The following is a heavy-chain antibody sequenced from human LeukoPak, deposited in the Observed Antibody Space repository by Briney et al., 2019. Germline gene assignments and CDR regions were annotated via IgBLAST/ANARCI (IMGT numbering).Heavy chain of an antibody. V-gene: IGHV3-48*04. Sequence: PGGSLRLSCAASGFTFSSYSMNWVRQAPGKGLEWVSYISSSSSTIYYADSVKGRFTISRDNAKNSLYLQMNSLRAEDTAVYYCARETYYYDSSGSAARFDYWGQGTLVTVSS. J-gene: IGHJ4*02. CDR3: ARETYYYDSSGSAARFDY. CDR2: ISSSSSTI. CDR1: GFTFSSYS. D-gene: IGHD3-22*01.